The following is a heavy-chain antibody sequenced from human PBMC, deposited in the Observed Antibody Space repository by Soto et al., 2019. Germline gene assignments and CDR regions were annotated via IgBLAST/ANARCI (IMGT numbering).Heavy chain of an antibody. D-gene: IGHD6-13*01. J-gene: IGHJ5*02. Sequence: SETLSVTCPVAGGSMTTSRYYWSWIRRPPGKVLEWIGTIYYSGSPYYTPSIKRRVTISVDTSKTQVSRKLSSLTAADLAVYYCARHKSHRSSYDAPWRQGTLVTVSS. CDR2: IYYSGSP. CDR3: ARHKSHRSSYDAP. CDR1: GGSMTTSRYY. V-gene: IGHV4-39*01.